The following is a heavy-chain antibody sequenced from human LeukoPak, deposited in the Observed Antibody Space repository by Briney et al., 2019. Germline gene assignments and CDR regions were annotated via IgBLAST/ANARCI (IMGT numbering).Heavy chain of an antibody. D-gene: IGHD3-3*01. CDR3: ASSYDFWSGYLPFDY. J-gene: IGHJ4*02. Sequence: ASVKVSCKASGYTFTGYYMHWVRQAPGQGLEWMGWINPNSGGTNYAQKFQGRVTMTRDTSISTAYMELSRLRSDDTAVYCCASSYDFWSGYLPFDYWGQGTLVTVSS. CDR1: GYTFTGYY. V-gene: IGHV1-2*02. CDR2: INPNSGGT.